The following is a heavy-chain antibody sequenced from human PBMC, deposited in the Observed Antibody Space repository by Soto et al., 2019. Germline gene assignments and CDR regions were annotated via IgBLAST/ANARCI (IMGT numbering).Heavy chain of an antibody. CDR1: GFSVSGSS. CDR2: MHRGGST. Sequence: PGGSLGLSCVVSGFSVSGSSIFWVRQATGKGLEWVSLMHRGGSTDNADSVKGRFTTSRDKSKNTLYLHMNGLRVEDTAVYYCARVNTTLVDHFDCWGQGTLVTVSS. CDR3: ARVNTTLVDHFDC. D-gene: IGHD5-18*01. V-gene: IGHV3-53*01. J-gene: IGHJ4*02.